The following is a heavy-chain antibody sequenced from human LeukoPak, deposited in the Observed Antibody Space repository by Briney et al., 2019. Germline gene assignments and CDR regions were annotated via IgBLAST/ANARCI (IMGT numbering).Heavy chain of an antibody. CDR3: ARLRIPDAFDI. CDR1: GIIFSNYW. J-gene: IGHJ3*02. Sequence: GGSLRLSCAASGIIFSNYWMHWVRQAPGKGLVWVSRINRDGSSTSYADSVKGRFTISRDNAKNSLYLQMNSLRAEDTAVYYCARLRIPDAFDIWGQGTMVTVSS. V-gene: IGHV3-74*01. CDR2: INRDGSST. D-gene: IGHD5-12*01.